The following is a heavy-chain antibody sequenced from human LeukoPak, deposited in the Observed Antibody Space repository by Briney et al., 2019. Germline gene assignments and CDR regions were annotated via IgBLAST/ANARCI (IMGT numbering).Heavy chain of an antibody. CDR2: ISSTGTYI. Sequence: GGSLRLSCATAGFTFSSSTFGSYTMNWVRQAPGKGLEWVSSISSTGTYIYYTDSVKGRFTISRDIANSLLYLQMNSLRVDDTAVYYCARDLDYSTGFDYWGQGTLVTVSS. CDR3: ARDLDYSTGFDY. V-gene: IGHV3-21*01. D-gene: IGHD4-11*01. CDR1: GFTFSSSTFGSYT. J-gene: IGHJ4*02.